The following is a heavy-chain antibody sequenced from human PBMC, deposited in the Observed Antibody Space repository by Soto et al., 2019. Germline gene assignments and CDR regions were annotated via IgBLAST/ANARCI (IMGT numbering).Heavy chain of an antibody. D-gene: IGHD2-15*01. CDR2: IYYSGST. J-gene: IGHJ5*02. CDR3: AGFSEVAATEINWFDP. CDR1: GASINSGDYY. V-gene: IGHV4-30-4*01. Sequence: PSETLSLTCTVSGASINSGDYYWSWIRQPPGKGLEWIGYIYYSGSTYYNPSLKSRVTISVDTSKNQFSLKLSSVTAADTAVYYCAGFSEVAATEINWFDPWGQGTLVIVSS.